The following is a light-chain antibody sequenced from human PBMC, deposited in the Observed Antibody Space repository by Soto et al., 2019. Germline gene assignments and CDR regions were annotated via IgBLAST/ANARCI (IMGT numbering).Light chain of an antibody. Sequence: DIVFTQSPGTLSLSPGDRATLSYRASQTYSSSYLAWYQQKPGQAPRLLIYGASSRATGIPDRFSGSGSGTDFTLTISRMEPEDFAVYYCQQYGSSPLTFGQGTKVDI. CDR1: QTYSSSY. V-gene: IGKV3-20*01. CDR3: QQYGSSPLT. CDR2: GAS. J-gene: IGKJ1*01.